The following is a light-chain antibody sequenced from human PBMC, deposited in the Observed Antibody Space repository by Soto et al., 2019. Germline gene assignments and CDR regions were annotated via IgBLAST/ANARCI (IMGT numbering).Light chain of an antibody. CDR3: QQYDISPRT. CDR1: QSVSSSY. J-gene: IGKJ2*02. Sequence: EIVLTQSPGTPSLSPGERATLSCRASQSVSSSYLAWYQQKPGQAPRLLIYGASSRATGIPDRFSGSGSGTDFTLTISRLEPEDFAVYYCQQYDISPRTFGQGTKLEIK. CDR2: GAS. V-gene: IGKV3-20*01.